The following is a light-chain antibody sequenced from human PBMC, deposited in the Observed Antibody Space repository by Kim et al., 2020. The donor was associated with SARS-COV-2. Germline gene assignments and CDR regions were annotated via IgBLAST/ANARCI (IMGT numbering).Light chain of an antibody. CDR1: QSVSSSY. J-gene: IGKJ2*01. V-gene: IGKV3-20*01. Sequence: SPGKRAIHSCRASQSVSSSYLAWYQQKPGQAPRLLIYGGSSRATGIPDRFSGSGSGTDFTLTISRLEPEDFAVYYCQQYGSSPEYTFGQGTKLEI. CDR2: GGS. CDR3: QQYGSSPEYT.